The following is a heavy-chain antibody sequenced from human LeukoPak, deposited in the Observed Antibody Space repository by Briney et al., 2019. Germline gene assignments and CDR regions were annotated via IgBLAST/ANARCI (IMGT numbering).Heavy chain of an antibody. Sequence: GGSLRLSCAASGFTFSGSAMSWVRQAPGEGLEWVSLISYSGANSYYTDSVRGRFTIPRDNSKDTLFLQMNSLRAEDTAVYHCARDKGYSGNIYYYGMDVWGQGTTVTVSS. J-gene: IGHJ6*02. V-gene: IGHV3-23*01. CDR1: GFTFSGSA. D-gene: IGHD5-12*01. CDR3: ARDKGYSGNIYYYGMDV. CDR2: ISYSGANS.